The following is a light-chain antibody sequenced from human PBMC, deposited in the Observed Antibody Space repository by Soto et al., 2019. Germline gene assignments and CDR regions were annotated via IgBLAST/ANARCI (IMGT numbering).Light chain of an antibody. J-gene: IGLJ3*02. CDR1: ISDVGSYHY. CDR3: SSYAGSNNPWV. CDR2: GVS. Sequence: QSALTQPASVSGSPGQPITISCTGSISDVGSYHYVSWYQQHPGKAPQLMIYGVSKRPSGVPDRFSGSKSGNTASLTVSGLQAEDEADYYCSSYAGSNNPWVFGGGTKLTVL. V-gene: IGLV2-8*01.